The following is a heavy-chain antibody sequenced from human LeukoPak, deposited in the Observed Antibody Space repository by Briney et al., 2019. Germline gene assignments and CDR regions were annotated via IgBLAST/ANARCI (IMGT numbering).Heavy chain of an antibody. Sequence: GGSLRLSCAASGFTFSSYGMHWVRQAPGKGLEWVAVISYDGSNKYYADSVKGRFTISRDNSKNTLYLQMNGLRAEDTAVYYCARENYDFWSGYYTGWFDPWGQGTLVTVSS. CDR1: GFTFSSYG. CDR3: ARENYDFWSGYYTGWFDP. CDR2: ISYDGSNK. D-gene: IGHD3-3*01. J-gene: IGHJ5*02. V-gene: IGHV3-30*03.